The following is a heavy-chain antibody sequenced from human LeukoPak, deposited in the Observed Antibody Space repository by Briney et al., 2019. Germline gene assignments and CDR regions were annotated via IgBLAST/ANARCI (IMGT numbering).Heavy chain of an antibody. D-gene: IGHD3-22*01. Sequence: SETLSLTCAVYGGSFSGYYWSWIRQPPGKGLEWIGEINHSGSTNYNPSLKSRVTISVDTSKNQFSLKLSSVTAADTAVYYCARQVATYYYDSGRNWFDPWGQGTLVTVSS. CDR3: ARQVATYYYDSGRNWFDP. CDR1: GGSFSGYY. J-gene: IGHJ5*02. V-gene: IGHV4-34*01. CDR2: INHSGST.